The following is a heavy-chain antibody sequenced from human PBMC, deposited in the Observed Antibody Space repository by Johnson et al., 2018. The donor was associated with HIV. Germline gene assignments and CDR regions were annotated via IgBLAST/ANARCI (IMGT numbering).Heavy chain of an antibody. J-gene: IGHJ3*02. CDR3: AKGSGYYAAFDI. Sequence: VQVVESGGGVVQPGRSLRLSCAASGFTFSDYYMSWIRQAPGKGLEWVSVIYSGGSTYYADSVKGRFTISRDNSKNTLYLQMNSLRAEDTAVYYCAKGSGYYAAFDIWGQGTLVTVSS. V-gene: IGHV3-66*01. CDR1: GFTFSDYY. D-gene: IGHD3-22*01. CDR2: IYSGGST.